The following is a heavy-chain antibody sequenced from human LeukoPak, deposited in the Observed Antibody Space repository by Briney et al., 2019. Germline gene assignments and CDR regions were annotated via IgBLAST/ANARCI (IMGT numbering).Heavy chain of an antibody. D-gene: IGHD3-22*01. CDR1: GFTFSSDA. Sequence: GGSLRLSCAASGFTFSSDAMSWVRQAPGKGLEWVSGISVSGDNTYYADSVKGRFTISRDNSKNTLYVQVNSLGTEDTAAYYCAKRSYYDSSGSFYFDYWGQGTLVTVSS. V-gene: IGHV3-23*01. J-gene: IGHJ4*02. CDR2: ISVSGDNT. CDR3: AKRSYYDSSGSFYFDY.